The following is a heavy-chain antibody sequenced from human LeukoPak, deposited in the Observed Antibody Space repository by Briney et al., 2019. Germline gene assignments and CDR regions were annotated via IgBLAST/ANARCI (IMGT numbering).Heavy chain of an antibody. D-gene: IGHD1-14*01. CDR1: GFTFSTYS. J-gene: IGHJ4*02. CDR2: ISSSSIYI. Sequence: PGGSLRLSCAASGFTFSTYSMNWVRQAPGKGLEWVSSISSSSIYIYYADSVKGRFTISRDNSKNTLYLQMNSLRAEDTAVYCCASRLRSLNLNDYWGQGTLVTVSS. V-gene: IGHV3-21*01. CDR3: ASRLRSLNLNDY.